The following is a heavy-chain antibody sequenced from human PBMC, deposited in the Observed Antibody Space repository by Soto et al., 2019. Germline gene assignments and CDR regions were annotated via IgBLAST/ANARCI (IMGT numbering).Heavy chain of an antibody. CDR1: GGTFSSYA. D-gene: IGHD6-13*01. CDR2: IIPIFGTA. Sequence: GASVKVSCKASGGTFSSYAISWVRQAPGQGLEWMGGIIPIFGTANYAQKFQGRVTITADESTSTAYMELSSLRSEDTAVYYCARDAREQQLVDYYGMDVWGQGTTVTVSS. V-gene: IGHV1-69*13. J-gene: IGHJ6*02. CDR3: ARDAREQQLVDYYGMDV.